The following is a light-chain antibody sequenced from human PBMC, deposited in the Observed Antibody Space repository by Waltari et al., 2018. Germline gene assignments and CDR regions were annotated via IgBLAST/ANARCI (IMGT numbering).Light chain of an antibody. J-gene: IGLJ1*01. CDR3: QVWHADIDPGV. Sequence: SYVLTQPPPVSVAPGQTASITCGGDNIGRYSVHWYQQTPGQAPGLVIFYDSDRPSGIPARFSGSNSGNTATLTITSVEAGDEARYYCQVWHADIDPGVFGTGTEVTVL. CDR1: NIGRYS. V-gene: IGLV3-21*04. CDR2: YDS.